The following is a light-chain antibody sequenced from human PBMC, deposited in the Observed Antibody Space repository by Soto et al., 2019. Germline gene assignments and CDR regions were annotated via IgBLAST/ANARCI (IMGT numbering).Light chain of an antibody. CDR2: EDK. CDR1: KLGTKY. V-gene: IGLV3-1*01. CDR3: QVGDSGTVV. J-gene: IGLJ2*01. Sequence: SYELPQPPSVSVSPGQTASITCSGAKLGTKYVCWYQQKAGQFPVLVIYEDKKRPSEIPERFSGSNSADTATLTISGTQTVDEADYFCQVGDSGTVVFGGGTKLTVL.